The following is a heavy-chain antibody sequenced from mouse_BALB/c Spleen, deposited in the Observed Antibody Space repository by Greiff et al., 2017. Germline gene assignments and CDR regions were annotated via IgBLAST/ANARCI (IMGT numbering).Heavy chain of an antibody. J-gene: IGHJ3*01. CDR1: GYAFSSYW. Sequence: QVQLQQSGAELVRPGSSVKISCKASGYAFSSYWMNWVKQRPGQGLEWIGQIYPGDGDTNYNGKFKGKATLTADKSSSTAYMQLSSLTSEDSAVYFCARSTMITTWFAYWGQGTLVTVSA. V-gene: IGHV1-80*01. CDR2: IYPGDGDT. CDR3: ARSTMITTWFAY. D-gene: IGHD2-4*01.